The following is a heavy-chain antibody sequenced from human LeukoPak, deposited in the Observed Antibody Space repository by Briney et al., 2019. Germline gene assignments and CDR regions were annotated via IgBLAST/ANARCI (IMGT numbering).Heavy chain of an antibody. J-gene: IGHJ3*02. Sequence: GGSLRLSCAASGFTFDDYAMHWVRQAPGKGLEGVSGISWNSGSIVYADSVKGRFTISRESAKNSLYLQMNSLRDEEMALYYCAKGGVVVVENAFDIWGQGTMVTVSS. CDR1: GFTFDDYA. V-gene: IGHV3-9*03. CDR3: AKGGVVVVENAFDI. CDR2: ISWNSGSI. D-gene: IGHD2-15*01.